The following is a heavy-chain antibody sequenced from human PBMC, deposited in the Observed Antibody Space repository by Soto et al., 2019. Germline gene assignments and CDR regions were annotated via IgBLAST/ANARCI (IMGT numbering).Heavy chain of an antibody. CDR2: IDYSGST. Sequence: QLQLQESGPGLVKPSETLSLTCTVSGGSISSSTSYWGWIRQPPGKGLEWIGSIDYSGSTYYSPSLKSRVTISADTSKNQFSLKLSSVTAADTAVYYCARPVNYYYYYIDVWGKGTMVTVSS. CDR3: ARPVNYYYYYIDV. CDR1: GGSISSSTSY. J-gene: IGHJ6*03. V-gene: IGHV4-39*01.